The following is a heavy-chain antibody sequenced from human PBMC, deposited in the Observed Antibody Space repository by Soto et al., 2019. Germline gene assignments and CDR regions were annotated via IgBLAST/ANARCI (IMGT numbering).Heavy chain of an antibody. CDR1: GYTFTSYY. D-gene: IGHD5-18*01. V-gene: IGHV1-46*03. J-gene: IGHJ6*02. CDR2: INPSGGST. CDR3: ARVRHIQLWLRRDYYGMDV. Sequence: QVQLVQSGAEVKKPGASVKVSCKASGYTFTSYYMHWVRQAPGQGLEWMGIINPSGGSTSYAQKFQDRVTMTRDTSTSTVYMELSSLRSEDTAVYYCARVRHIQLWLRRDYYGMDVWGQGTTVTVSS.